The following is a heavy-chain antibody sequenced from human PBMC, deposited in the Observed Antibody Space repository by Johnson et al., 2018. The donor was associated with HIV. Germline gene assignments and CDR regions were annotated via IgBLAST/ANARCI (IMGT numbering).Heavy chain of an antibody. CDR1: GFTFDDYA. CDR2: ISYDGINK. CDR3: ARGPVFDI. Sequence: HVQLVESGGGVVRPGGSLRLSCAASGFTFDDYAMSWVRQAPGKGLEWETIISYDGINKYYAESVKGRFTISRDISKDTLYLQMSSLRAGDTAVYYCARGPVFDIWGQGTMVTVSS. J-gene: IGHJ3*02. V-gene: IGHV3-30*04.